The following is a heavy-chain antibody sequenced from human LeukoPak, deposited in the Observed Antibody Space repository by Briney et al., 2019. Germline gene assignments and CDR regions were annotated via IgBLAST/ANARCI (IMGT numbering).Heavy chain of an antibody. CDR3: ARVAKERVGGVYYFDY. V-gene: IGHV3-13*01. J-gene: IGHJ4*02. D-gene: IGHD1-1*01. Sequence: GGSQRLSCAASGFTFSNNAMHSVCHATGKGLEWVSAIVIVGDTHNTASVMGRFTISRENAKNSLYLQMNSLRAGDTAGYYCARVAKERVGGVYYFDYWGQGTLVTVSS. CDR2: IVIVGDT. CDR1: GFTFSNNA.